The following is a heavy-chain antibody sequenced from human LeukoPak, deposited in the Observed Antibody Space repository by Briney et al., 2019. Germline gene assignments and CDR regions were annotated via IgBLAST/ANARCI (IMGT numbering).Heavy chain of an antibody. Sequence: ASVKVSCKASGYTFTGYYMHWVRQAPGQGLEWMGWINPNSGGTNYAQKFQGRVTMTRDTSISTAYMELSRLRSDDTAVYYCAREGVTYYDNLTGYYESYYYYYMDVWGKGITVTVSS. D-gene: IGHD3-9*01. CDR1: GYTFTGYY. CDR2: INPNSGGT. V-gene: IGHV1-2*02. CDR3: AREGVTYYDNLTGYYESYYYYYMDV. J-gene: IGHJ6*03.